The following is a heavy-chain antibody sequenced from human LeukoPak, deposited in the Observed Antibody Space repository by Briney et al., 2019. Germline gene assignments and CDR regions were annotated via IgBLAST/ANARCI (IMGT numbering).Heavy chain of an antibody. D-gene: IGHD1-1*01. J-gene: IGHJ4*02. V-gene: IGHV3-30-3*01. CDR1: GLTFSTYA. Sequence: GRSLRLSCAASGLTFSTYAIHWVRQAPGKGLEWVAVISYDGSNTYYADSVKGRFTVSRDNSKNTLYLQMNSLTAEDTAVYYCARGPRTTGHNDYWGQGTLVTVSS. CDR2: ISYDGSNT. CDR3: ARGPRTTGHNDY.